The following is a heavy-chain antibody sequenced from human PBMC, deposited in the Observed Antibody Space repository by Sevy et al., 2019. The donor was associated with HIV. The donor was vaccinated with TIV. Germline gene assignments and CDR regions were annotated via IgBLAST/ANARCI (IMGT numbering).Heavy chain of an antibody. D-gene: IGHD6-6*01. J-gene: IGHJ3*02. CDR1: GFTFSSYA. Sequence: GGSLRLSCAASGFTFSSYAMSWVRQAPGKGLEWVSAISGSGGSTYYADSVKGRFTISRDNSKNTLYLQMNSLRAEDTAVYYWAKDLGYSSSSSAFDTWGQGTMVTVSS. CDR2: ISGSGGST. V-gene: IGHV3-23*01. CDR3: AKDLGYSSSSSAFDT.